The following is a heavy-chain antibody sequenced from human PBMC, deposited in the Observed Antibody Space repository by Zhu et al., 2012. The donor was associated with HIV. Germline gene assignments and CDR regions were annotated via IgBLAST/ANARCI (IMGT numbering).Heavy chain of an antibody. Sequence: EVQLVESGGNVIQPGGSLRLSCAASGFTFNKYAMHWVRQAPGKGLEWISLISWSGEATYYTGSVEGRFTISRDNSKNSLYLQMNSLRPEDTALYYCAKGAAANYHYYYYMDVWGKGTXSLRLL. CDR2: ISWSGEAT. V-gene: IGHV3-43*01. CDR3: AKGAAANYHYYYYMDV. D-gene: IGHD3-10*01. J-gene: IGHJ6*03. CDR1: GFTFNKYA.